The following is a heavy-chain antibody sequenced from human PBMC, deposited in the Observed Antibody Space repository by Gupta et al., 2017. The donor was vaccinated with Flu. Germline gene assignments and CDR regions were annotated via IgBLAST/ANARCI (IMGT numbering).Heavy chain of an antibody. CDR3: VRETYDETQYVGPGSDS. J-gene: IGHJ5*01. V-gene: IGHV1-69*08. CDR2: IIPVLGRA. CDR1: EGTFSRST. Sequence: QAQLVQSGAEVKPPGSSVTVSCKASEGTFSRSTVSWVRQAPGQVVEWMGRIIPVLGRAKVTQACKGRVTITADRLKTTVYLGLTSLRPEDTAVYYCVRETYDETQYVGPGSDSWGQGTLVTVSS. D-gene: IGHD3-22*01.